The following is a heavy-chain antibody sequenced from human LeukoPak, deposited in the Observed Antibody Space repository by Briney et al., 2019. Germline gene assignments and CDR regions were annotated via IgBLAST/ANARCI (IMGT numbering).Heavy chain of an antibody. D-gene: IGHD3-22*01. V-gene: IGHV3-30*03. CDR2: ISYDGSNK. CDR3: ATNYYDSSGAIDY. CDR1: GFTFSSYG. Sequence: HSGRSLRLSCAASGFTFSSYGMHWVRQAPGKGLEWVAVISYDGSNKYYADSVKGRFTISRDNSKNTLYLQMNSLRAEDTAVYYCATNYYDSSGAIDYWGQGTLVTVSS. J-gene: IGHJ4*02.